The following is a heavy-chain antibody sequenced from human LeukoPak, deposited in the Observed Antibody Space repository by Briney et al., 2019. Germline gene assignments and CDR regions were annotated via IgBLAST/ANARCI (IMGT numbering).Heavy chain of an antibody. D-gene: IGHD5-12*01. J-gene: IGHJ4*02. CDR3: ARGYSCSDY. Sequence: GGSLRLSCAASGFTVSSNYMSWVRQAPGKGLEWVSYISSGGSTIYYADSVKGRFTISRDNAKNSLYLQMNSLRAEDTAVYYCARGYSCSDYWGQGTLVTVSS. CDR2: ISSGGSTI. CDR1: GFTVSSNY. V-gene: IGHV3-11*01.